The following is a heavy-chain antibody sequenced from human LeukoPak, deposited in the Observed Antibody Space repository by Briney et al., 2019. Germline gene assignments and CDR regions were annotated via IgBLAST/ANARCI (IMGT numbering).Heavy chain of an antibody. CDR1: GGSISSSSYY. CDR3: ARGGYYDSTPPDDAFDI. CDR2: IYYSGST. J-gene: IGHJ3*02. D-gene: IGHD3-22*01. Sequence: SETLSLTCTVSGGSISSSSYYWGWIRQPPGTGLEWIGSIYYSGSTYYNPSLKSRVTISVDTSKNQFSLKLSSVTAADTAVYYCARGGYYDSTPPDDAFDIWGQGTMVTVSS. V-gene: IGHV4-39*07.